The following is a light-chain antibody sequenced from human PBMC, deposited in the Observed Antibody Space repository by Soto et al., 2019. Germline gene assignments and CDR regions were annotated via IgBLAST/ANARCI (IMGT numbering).Light chain of an antibody. CDR1: QSLSSN. V-gene: IGKV3-15*01. J-gene: IGKJ1*01. Sequence: MVMSQSPVTLSVSQGERATLSCRASQSLSSNLAWYQQKPGQAPRLLIYGASTRATGIPARFSGSGSGTEFTLTISSLQPEDFAVYYCQQYNNWPRTFGQGTKVDI. CDR3: QQYNNWPRT. CDR2: GAS.